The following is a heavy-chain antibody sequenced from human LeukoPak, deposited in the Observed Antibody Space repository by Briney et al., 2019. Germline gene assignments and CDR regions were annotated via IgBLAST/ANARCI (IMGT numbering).Heavy chain of an antibody. CDR3: ARGGAYYETRAFDL. J-gene: IGHJ3*01. D-gene: IGHD3-22*01. CDR1: GGSISSGFYY. V-gene: IGHV4-61*02. Sequence: PSETLSLTCTVSGGSISSGFYYWSWIRQPAGKGLEWVGRIYTSGNTNYNPSLKSRVTISVDTSKNQFSLKLSSVTAADTALYFCARGGAYYETRAFDLWGQGTMVTVSS. CDR2: IYTSGNT.